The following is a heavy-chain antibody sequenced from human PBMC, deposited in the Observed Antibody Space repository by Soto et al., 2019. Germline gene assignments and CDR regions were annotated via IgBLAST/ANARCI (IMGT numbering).Heavy chain of an antibody. CDR3: ASMIGDPVLSFDS. CDR2: IFYSGST. D-gene: IGHD3-10*02. CDR1: GGSISSYY. V-gene: IGHV4-59*01. Sequence: QVQLQESGPGLVKPSETLSITCTVSGGSISSYYWSWIRQPPGKGLEWIGFIFYSGSTSYNPSLKSRFTISIDTSEYQFSLKLNSVTAADTAVYYCASMIGDPVLSFDSWGQGTLVAVSS. J-gene: IGHJ5*01.